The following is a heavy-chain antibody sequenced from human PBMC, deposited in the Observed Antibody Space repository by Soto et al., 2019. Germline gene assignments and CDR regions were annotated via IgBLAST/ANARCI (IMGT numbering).Heavy chain of an antibody. V-gene: IGHV4-38-2*01. J-gene: IGHJ4*02. CDR2: IYHSGST. Sequence: TLSLTCAVSGYSISSGYYWGWIRQPPGKGLEWIGSIYHSGSTYYNPSLKSRVTISVDTSKNQFSLKLSSVTAADTAVYYCASRGNSGYFDYWGQGTLVTVS. CDR3: ASRGNSGYFDY. CDR1: GYSISSGYY. D-gene: IGHD2-21*02.